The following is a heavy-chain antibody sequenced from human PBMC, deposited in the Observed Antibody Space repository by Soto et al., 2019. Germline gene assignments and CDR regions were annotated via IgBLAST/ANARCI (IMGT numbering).Heavy chain of an antibody. CDR1: GFTFSSYE. CDR3: ARAPGGYDYDY. J-gene: IGHJ4*02. CDR2: ISSSGSTI. V-gene: IGHV3-48*03. Sequence: LRLSCAASGFTFSSYEMNWVRQAPGKGLEWVSYISSSGSTIYYADSVKGRFTISRDNAKNSLYLQMNSLRAEDTAVYYCARAPGGYDYDYWGQGTLVTVSS. D-gene: IGHD5-12*01.